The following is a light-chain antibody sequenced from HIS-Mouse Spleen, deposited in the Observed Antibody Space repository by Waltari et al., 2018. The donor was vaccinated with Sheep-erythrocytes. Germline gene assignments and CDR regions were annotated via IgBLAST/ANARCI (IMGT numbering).Light chain of an antibody. V-gene: IGKV2-28*01. CDR2: LGS. CDR1: QSLLHRNGYNY. J-gene: IGKJ4*01. Sequence: DIVMTQSPLSLPVTPGEPASISCRSSQSLLHRNGYNYLDWYLQKPGQSPQLLIYLGSNRASGVPDRFRGSGSGTEFTLKISRVEAEDVGVYYCMQALQTPLTFGGGTKVEIK. CDR3: MQALQTPLT.